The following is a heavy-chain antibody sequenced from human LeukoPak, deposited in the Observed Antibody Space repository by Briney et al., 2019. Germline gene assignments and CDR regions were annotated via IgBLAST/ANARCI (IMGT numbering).Heavy chain of an antibody. V-gene: IGHV4-34*01. CDR1: GESLTGNF. D-gene: IGHD6-25*01. Sequence: PSETLSLTCAVSGESLTGNFWTWIRQSPGKGLGWIGEIDNKGITNYNPSLKSQVTMSDDKTKKRFSVKLTSVRAAAPGVYCGPRGGGRAKAFYFDYWGQGSLVTVSS. CDR3: PRGGGRAKAFYFDY. J-gene: IGHJ4*02. CDR2: IDNKGIT.